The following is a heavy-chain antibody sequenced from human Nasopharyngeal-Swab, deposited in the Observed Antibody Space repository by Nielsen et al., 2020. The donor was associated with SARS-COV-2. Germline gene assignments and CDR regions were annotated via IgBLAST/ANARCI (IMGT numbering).Heavy chain of an antibody. CDR3: ARDDLTACDAFDI. V-gene: IGHV1-2*02. J-gene: IGHJ3*02. D-gene: IGHD7-27*01. CDR2: INPNSGGT. Sequence: ASVKVSCKASGYTFTGYYMHWVRQAPGQGLEWMGWINPNSGGTNYAQKFQGRVTMTRDTSISTAYMELSRLRSDDTAVYYCARDDLTACDAFDIWGQGTMVTVSS. CDR1: GYTFTGYY.